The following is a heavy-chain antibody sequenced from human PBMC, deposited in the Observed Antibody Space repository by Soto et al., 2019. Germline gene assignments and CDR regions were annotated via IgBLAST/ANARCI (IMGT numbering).Heavy chain of an antibody. CDR2: IRSKVYGGTT. CDR1: GFTFGDYA. Sequence: PGGSLRLSCIASGFTFGDYAMSWFSQAPGKGLEWVGFIRSKVYGGTTEYAASVKGRFTISRDDSISIAYLQMNSLKTEDTAVYYCTSTIFGVVIPGGYYYGMDVWGQGTTVTVSS. V-gene: IGHV3-49*03. D-gene: IGHD3-3*01. CDR3: TSTIFGVVIPGGYYYGMDV. J-gene: IGHJ6*02.